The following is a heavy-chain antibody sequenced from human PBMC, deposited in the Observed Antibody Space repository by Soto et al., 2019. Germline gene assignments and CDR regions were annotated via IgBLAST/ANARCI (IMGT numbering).Heavy chain of an antibody. V-gene: IGHV4-34*01. CDR3: ARFGRMGVDH. CDR1: GASFSEYY. Sequence: QVHLQQWGAGLLKPSETLSLSCTVSGASFSEYYWSWSRHPPGKGLEWIGETNHRGVTHYNRSLKRRFTISVETSKNHFSLRLGSGTAADTGVYYCARFGRMGVDHWGQGTLVIVSS. J-gene: IGHJ4*02. D-gene: IGHD3-16*01. CDR2: TNHRGVT.